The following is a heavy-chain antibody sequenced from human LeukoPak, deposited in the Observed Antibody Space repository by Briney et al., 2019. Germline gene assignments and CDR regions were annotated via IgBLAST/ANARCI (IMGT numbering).Heavy chain of an antibody. Sequence: GESLKISCKGSGYSFTSYWIGWVRQMPGKGREWMGIIYPGDSDTRYSPSFQGQVTISADKSISTAYLQWGSLKASDTAMYYCLHHYDSSGYYVWGQGTLVTVSS. CDR1: GYSFTSYW. CDR2: IYPGDSDT. J-gene: IGHJ4*02. V-gene: IGHV5-51*01. CDR3: LHHYDSSGYYV. D-gene: IGHD3-22*01.